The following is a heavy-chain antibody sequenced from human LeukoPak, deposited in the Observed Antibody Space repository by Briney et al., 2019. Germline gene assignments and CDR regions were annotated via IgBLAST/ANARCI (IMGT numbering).Heavy chain of an antibody. J-gene: IGHJ4*02. Sequence: ASVKVSCKASGYTFTRYYIHWVRQAPGQGLEWMGIINPSVDTTTYAQKFQGRVTMTRDMSTSTVYMELTSLTSEDTAVYFCARDRDRGGSYYPFEYWGQGTLVTVSS. CDR1: GYTFTRYY. CDR2: INPSVDTT. V-gene: IGHV1-46*01. D-gene: IGHD1-26*01. CDR3: ARDRDRGGSYYPFEY.